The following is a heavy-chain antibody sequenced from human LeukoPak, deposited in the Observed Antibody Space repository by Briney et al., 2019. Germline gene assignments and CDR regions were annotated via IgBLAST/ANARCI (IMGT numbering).Heavy chain of an antibody. V-gene: IGHV3-7*04. CDR2: IKQDGSEK. CDR3: ARDWQGAGSRAGDY. CDR1: GFTFSSYW. Sequence: QPGGSLRLSCAASGFTFSSYWMSWVRQAPGKGLEWVANIKQDGSEKNYADSVKGRFTISRDNAKNSLYLQMNSLRGEDTAVYYCARDWQGAGSRAGDYWGQGTLVTVSS. D-gene: IGHD3-10*01. J-gene: IGHJ4*02.